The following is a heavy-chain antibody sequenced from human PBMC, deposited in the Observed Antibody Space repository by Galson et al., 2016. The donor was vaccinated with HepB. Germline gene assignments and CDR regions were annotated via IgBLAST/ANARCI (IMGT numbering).Heavy chain of an antibody. Sequence: TLSLTCTVSGGSSISSGGNYWSWIRQHPGKGLEWIGHIDYTGSTYSNPSLKSRVSISVDTSKNQFSLKLSSVTAADTAVYYCASRILVVITEGHDVFVIWGQGTMVTVSS. V-gene: IGHV4-31*03. J-gene: IGHJ3*02. CDR1: GGSSISSGGNY. CDR3: ASRILVVITEGHDVFVI. D-gene: IGHD3-22*01. CDR2: IDYTGST.